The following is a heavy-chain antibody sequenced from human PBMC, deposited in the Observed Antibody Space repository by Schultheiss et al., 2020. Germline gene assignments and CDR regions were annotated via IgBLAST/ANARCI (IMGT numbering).Heavy chain of an antibody. CDR3: TTDLELRHY. J-gene: IGHJ4*02. D-gene: IGHD1-7*01. CDR1: GFTVSSNY. Sequence: GGSLRLSCAASGFTVSSNYMSWVRQAPGKGLEWVSVIYSCDSTYYADSVKGRFTISRDNAKNSLYLQMNSLRAEDTAVYYCTTDLELRHYWGQGTLVTVSS. V-gene: IGHV3-66*03. CDR2: IYSCDST.